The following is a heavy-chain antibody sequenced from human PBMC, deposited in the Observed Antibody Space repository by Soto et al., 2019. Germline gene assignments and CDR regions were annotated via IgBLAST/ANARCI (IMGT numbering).Heavy chain of an antibody. Sequence: GASVKVSCKASGGTFSSYTISWVRQAPGQGLGWMGRIIPIFGITNYAQKFQGRVTITADKSTSTAYMELSSLRSEDTAVYYCARGGAPCSGASCYAYFDYWGRGTLVTVSS. V-gene: IGHV1-69*02. CDR1: GGTFSSYT. CDR2: IIPIFGIT. J-gene: IGHJ4*02. CDR3: ARGGAPCSGASCYAYFDY. D-gene: IGHD2-2*01.